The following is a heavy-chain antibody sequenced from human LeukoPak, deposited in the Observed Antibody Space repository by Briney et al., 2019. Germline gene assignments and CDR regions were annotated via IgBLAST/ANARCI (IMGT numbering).Heavy chain of an antibody. D-gene: IGHD2/OR15-2a*01. J-gene: IGHJ3*02. Sequence: PSETLSLTCTVSGGSISSSSYYWSWIRQPPGKGLEWIGYIYYSGSPRYSPSLKSRVTISVDTSKNQFSLKVTSVTAADTAVYYCARHFFVGGEDAFDIWGQGTMVTVSS. V-gene: IGHV4-61*05. CDR1: GGSISSSSYY. CDR2: IYYSGSP. CDR3: ARHFFVGGEDAFDI.